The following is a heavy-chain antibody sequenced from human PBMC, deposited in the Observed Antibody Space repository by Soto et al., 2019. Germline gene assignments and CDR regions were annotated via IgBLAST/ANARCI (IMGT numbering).Heavy chain of an antibody. Sequence: ASAKVSCKASGYTFTSYGISWVRQAPGQGLEWMGWISAYNGNTNYAQKLQGRVTMTTDTSTSTAYMELRSLRSDDTAVYYCARRNYYGSGSYLSWFDPWGQGTLVTVSS. CDR2: ISAYNGNT. J-gene: IGHJ5*02. CDR3: ARRNYYGSGSYLSWFDP. D-gene: IGHD3-10*01. CDR1: GYTFTSYG. V-gene: IGHV1-18*01.